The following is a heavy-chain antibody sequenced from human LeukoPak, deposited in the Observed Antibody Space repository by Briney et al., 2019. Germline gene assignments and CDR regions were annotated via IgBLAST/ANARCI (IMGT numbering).Heavy chain of an antibody. D-gene: IGHD2-2*01. CDR3: ARELNCSSTSCYLVDY. V-gene: IGHV4-34*01. CDR2: INHSGST. J-gene: IGHJ4*02. Sequence: PSETLSLTCAVYGGPFSGYYWSWIRQPPGKGLEWIGEINHSGSTNYNPSLKSRVTISVDTSKNQFSLKLSSVTAADTAVYYCARELNCSSTSCYLVDYWGQGTLVTVSS. CDR1: GGPFSGYY.